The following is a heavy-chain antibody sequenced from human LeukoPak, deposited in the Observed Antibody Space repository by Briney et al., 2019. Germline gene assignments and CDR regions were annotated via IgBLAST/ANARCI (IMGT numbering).Heavy chain of an antibody. CDR1: GYTFTSYY. V-gene: IGHV1-46*01. D-gene: IGHD6-19*01. CDR3: ARDGQWLVPGNWFDP. J-gene: IGHJ5*02. Sequence: EASVKVSCKASGYTFTSYYMHWVRQAPGQGLEWMGIINPSGGSTSYAQKFQGRVTMTRDTSTSTVYMELSSLRSEDTAVYYCARDGQWLVPGNWFDPWGQGTLVTVSS. CDR2: INPSGGST.